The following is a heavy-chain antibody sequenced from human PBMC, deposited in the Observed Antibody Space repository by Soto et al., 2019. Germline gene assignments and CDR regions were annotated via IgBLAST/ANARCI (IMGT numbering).Heavy chain of an antibody. CDR3: SRDHYGDYGGAFDI. J-gene: IGHJ3*02. Sequence: QVQLVQSGAEVKKPGSSVKVSCKASGGTFSSYAISWVRQAPGQGLEWMGGIIPIFGTANYAQKFQGRVTITADESTSTAYMELSSLRSEDTAVYYGSRDHYGDYGGAFDIWGQGTMVTVSS. CDR1: GGTFSSYA. D-gene: IGHD4-17*01. V-gene: IGHV1-69*12. CDR2: IIPIFGTA.